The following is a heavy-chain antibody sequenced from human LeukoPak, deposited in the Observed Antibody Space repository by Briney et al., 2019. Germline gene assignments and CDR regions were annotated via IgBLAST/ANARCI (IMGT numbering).Heavy chain of an antibody. Sequence: VGSLRLSCAASGFTFSSYGMHWVRQAPGKGLEWVAFIRYDGSNKYYADSVKGRFTICRDSSKNTLYLQMNSLRAEDTAVYYCAKGVACSSASCSAFDYWGQGTLVTVSS. V-gene: IGHV3-30*02. CDR3: AKGVACSSASCSAFDY. CDR1: GFTFSSYG. D-gene: IGHD2-2*01. J-gene: IGHJ4*02. CDR2: IRYDGSNK.